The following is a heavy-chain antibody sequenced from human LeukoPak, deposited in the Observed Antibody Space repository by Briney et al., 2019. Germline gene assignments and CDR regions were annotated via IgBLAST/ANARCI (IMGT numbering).Heavy chain of an antibody. CDR1: GGSISSGSYY. J-gene: IGHJ3*02. CDR3: AGDYGRDAFDI. D-gene: IGHD4-17*01. V-gene: IGHV4-61*02. Sequence: PSETLSLTCTVSGGSISSGSYYWSWIRQPAGKGLEWIGRIYTSGSTNYNPSLKSRVTISVDTSKNQFSLKLSSVTAADTAVYYCAGDYGRDAFDIWGQGTMVTVSS. CDR2: IYTSGST.